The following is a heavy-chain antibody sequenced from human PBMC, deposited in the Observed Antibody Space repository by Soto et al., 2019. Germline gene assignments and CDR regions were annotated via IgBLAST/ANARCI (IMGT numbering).Heavy chain of an antibody. CDR2: IKSKTNNGTT. Sequence: AXXSLRLSCAASGFTFGSAWMHWVRQAPGKGLEWVGRIKSKTNNGTTDYAAPVKGRFTVSRDDSKNTLFLQMNKLKTEDTAVYYCLGVVVGATRFDPWGQGTLVTSPQ. D-gene: IGHD2-15*01. V-gene: IGHV3-15*07. J-gene: IGHJ5*02. CDR3: LGVVVGATRFDP. CDR1: GFTFGSAW.